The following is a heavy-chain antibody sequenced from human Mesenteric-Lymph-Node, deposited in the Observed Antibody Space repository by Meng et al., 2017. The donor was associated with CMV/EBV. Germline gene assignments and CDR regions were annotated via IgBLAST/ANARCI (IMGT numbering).Heavy chain of an antibody. Sequence: ASVKVSCKASGYTFTGYYMHWVRQAPGQGLEWMGWINPNSGGTNYAQKFQGRVTMTRDTSISTAYMELSRLRSDDTAAYYCARHYDFWSGYYGAPGYWGQGTLVTVSS. D-gene: IGHD3-3*01. CDR3: ARHYDFWSGYYGAPGY. CDR2: INPNSGGT. V-gene: IGHV1-2*02. CDR1: GYTFTGYY. J-gene: IGHJ4*02.